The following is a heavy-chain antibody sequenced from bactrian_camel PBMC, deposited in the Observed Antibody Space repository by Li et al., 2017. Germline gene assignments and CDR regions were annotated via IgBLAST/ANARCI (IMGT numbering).Heavy chain of an antibody. Sequence: VQLVESGGGSVQAGGSLRLSCAASGVGNLCMGWFRQAPGKSREGVASIDSDGTIDYLDSVKGRFTISEDNAKNLLVLQMNSLQTEDTAMYYCVYGCTWFFIWGQGTQVTVS. D-gene: IGHD6*01. J-gene: IGHJ4*01. CDR2: IDSDGTI. CDR3: VYGCTWFFI. CDR1: GVGNLC. V-gene: IGHV3S53*01.